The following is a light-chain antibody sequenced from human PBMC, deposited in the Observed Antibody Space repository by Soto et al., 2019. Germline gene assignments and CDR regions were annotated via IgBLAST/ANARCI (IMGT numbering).Light chain of an antibody. CDR2: DAS. V-gene: IGKV3-11*01. J-gene: IGKJ5*01. CDR3: QQRSNWPPIT. CDR1: QSVSIY. Sequence: EIFLTQSPSTLSLSPGGIATLSCRASQSVSIYLAWYQQRPGQAPRLLIYDASNRATGIPARFSGSGSGTDFTLTISSLEPEDFAVYYCQQRSNWPPITFGQGTRLEIK.